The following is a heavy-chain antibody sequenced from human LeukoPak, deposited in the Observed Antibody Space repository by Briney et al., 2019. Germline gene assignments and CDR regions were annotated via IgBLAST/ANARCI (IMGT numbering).Heavy chain of an antibody. V-gene: IGHV4-59*01. D-gene: IGHD4/OR15-4a*01. J-gene: IGHJ5*02. Sequence: SETLSLTCAVCVGSISSYYWSWIRQPPGKGLEWIGYIYYSGSTNYNPSLKSRVTISVDTSKNQFSLKLSSVTAADTAVYYCASHPASDPGAFDPWGQGTLVTVSS. CDR3: ASHPASDPGAFDP. CDR1: VGSISSYY. CDR2: IYYSGST.